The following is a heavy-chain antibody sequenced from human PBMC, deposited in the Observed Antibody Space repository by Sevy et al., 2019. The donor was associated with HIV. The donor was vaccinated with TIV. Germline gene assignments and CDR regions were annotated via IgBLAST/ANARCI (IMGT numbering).Heavy chain of an antibody. CDR3: ARDKGIVVVPAASWYYYYGMDV. D-gene: IGHD2-2*01. Sequence: GGSLRLSCAASGFTFSSYWMSWVRQAPGKGLEWVANIKQDGSEKYYVDSVKGRLTISRDNAKNSLYLQMNSLRAEDTAVYYCARDKGIVVVPAASWYYYYGMDVWGQGTTVTVSS. J-gene: IGHJ6*02. V-gene: IGHV3-7*03. CDR2: IKQDGSEK. CDR1: GFTFSSYW.